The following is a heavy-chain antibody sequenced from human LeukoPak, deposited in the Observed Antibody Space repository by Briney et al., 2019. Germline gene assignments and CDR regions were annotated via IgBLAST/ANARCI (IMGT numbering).Heavy chain of an antibody. CDR2: ISAYNGNT. Sequence: GASVKVSCKASGYTFTSYGISWVRQAPGQGLEWMGWISAYNGNTNYAQKLQGRVTMTTDTSTSTAYMELRSLRSDDTAVYYCARATYYYDRSGYYHPGYFDYWGQGTLVTVSS. V-gene: IGHV1-18*01. D-gene: IGHD3-22*01. CDR3: ARATYYYDRSGYYHPGYFDY. CDR1: GYTFTSYG. J-gene: IGHJ4*02.